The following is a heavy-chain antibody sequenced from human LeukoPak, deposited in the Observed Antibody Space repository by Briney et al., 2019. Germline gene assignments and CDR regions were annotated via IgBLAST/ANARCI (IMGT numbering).Heavy chain of an antibody. J-gene: IGHJ3*02. Sequence: GASVKVSCKASGYTFTSSDINWVRQATGQGLEWMGWMNPNSGNTGYAQKFQGRVTLTRNTSISTAYMELSSLRSEDTAVYYCARPNWTKGLNNAFDIWGQGTMVTVSS. V-gene: IGHV1-8*02. D-gene: IGHD4/OR15-4a*01. CDR2: MNPNSGNT. CDR3: ARPNWTKGLNNAFDI. CDR1: GYTFTSSD.